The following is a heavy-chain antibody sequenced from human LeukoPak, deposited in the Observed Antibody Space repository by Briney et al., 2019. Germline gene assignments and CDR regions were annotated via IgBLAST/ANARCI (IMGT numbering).Heavy chain of an antibody. CDR2: ISYDGNNA. J-gene: IGHJ4*02. CDR3: AKDWNFEKVTD. D-gene: IGHD1-7*01. CDR1: GFIFSSHG. Sequence: GGSLRLSCAASGFIFSSHGMNWVRQAPGKGLEWMAVISYDGNNAYYADFVKGRFTISRDNSKNTLYLQMYSLRPEDTAVYYCAKDWNFEKVTDWGQGTLVTVSS. V-gene: IGHV3-30*18.